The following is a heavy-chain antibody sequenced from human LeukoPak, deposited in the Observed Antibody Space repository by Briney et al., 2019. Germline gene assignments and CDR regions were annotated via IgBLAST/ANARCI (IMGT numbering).Heavy chain of an antibody. CDR1: GGSISSYY. CDR3: ARGRIAARPYFDY. D-gene: IGHD6-6*01. CDR2: IYYSGST. J-gene: IGHJ4*02. Sequence: SETLSLTCTVSGGSISSYYWSWIRQPPAKGLEWIGYIYYSGSTNYNPSLKSRVTISVDTSKNQFSLKLSSVTAADTAVYYCARGRIAARPYFDYWGQGTLVTVSS. V-gene: IGHV4-59*01.